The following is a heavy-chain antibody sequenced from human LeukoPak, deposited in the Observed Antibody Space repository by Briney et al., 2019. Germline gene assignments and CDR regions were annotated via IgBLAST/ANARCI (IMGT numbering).Heavy chain of an antibody. J-gene: IGHJ4*02. D-gene: IGHD3-22*01. CDR2: INPNSGGT. Sequence: ASVKVSCKASGYIFTSYDINWVRQATGQGLEWMGWINPNSGGTDYAQKFQGRVTMTRDTSISTTYMELSRLRSDDTAVYYCARAEALSDNSGYYEDYWGQGTLVTVSS. V-gene: IGHV1-2*02. CDR1: GYIFTSYD. CDR3: ARAEALSDNSGYYEDY.